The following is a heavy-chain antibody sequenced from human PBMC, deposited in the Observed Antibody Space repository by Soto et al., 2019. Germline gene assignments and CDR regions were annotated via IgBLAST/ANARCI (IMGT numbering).Heavy chain of an antibody. Sequence: QVQLQGSGPGLVKPSGTLSLTCTVSGDSVSSNNWWNWVRQSPGQGLDWIGETHPTGNSNYHPSLKSRVTISVDTSKNQFSLILTSVTVADTAVYFCARVRAGCSSTSCFLEDWGRGTLVTVSS. CDR2: THPTGNS. CDR1: GDSVSSNNW. V-gene: IGHV4-4*02. D-gene: IGHD2-2*01. CDR3: ARVRAGCSSTSCFLED. J-gene: IGHJ4*02.